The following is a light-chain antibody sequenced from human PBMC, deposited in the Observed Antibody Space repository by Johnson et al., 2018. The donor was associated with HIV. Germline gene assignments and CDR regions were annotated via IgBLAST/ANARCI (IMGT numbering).Light chain of an antibody. CDR3: GTWDSRLSVGV. Sequence: VLTQPPPVSAAPGQKVTISCSGSSSNIGNNYVSWYQHLPGTAPKLLIYENTKRPSGIPDRFSGSKSGTSATLGITGLQTGDEADYYCGTWDSRLSVGVFGTGTKVTVL. V-gene: IGLV1-51*02. J-gene: IGLJ1*01. CDR2: ENT. CDR1: SSNIGNNY.